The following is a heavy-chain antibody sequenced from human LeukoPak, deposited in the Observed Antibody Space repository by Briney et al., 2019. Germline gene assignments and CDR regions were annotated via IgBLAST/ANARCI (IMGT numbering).Heavy chain of an antibody. CDR2: IIPILGIA. J-gene: IGHJ4*02. D-gene: IGHD5-24*01. Sequence: ASVKVSCKASGGTFSSYAISWVRQAPGQGLEWMGRIIPILGIANYAQKFQGRVTITADKSTSTAYMELSRLRSEDTAVYYCARGRVEMATQYFDYWGQGTLVTVSS. CDR1: GGTFSSYA. CDR3: ARGRVEMATQYFDY. V-gene: IGHV1-69*04.